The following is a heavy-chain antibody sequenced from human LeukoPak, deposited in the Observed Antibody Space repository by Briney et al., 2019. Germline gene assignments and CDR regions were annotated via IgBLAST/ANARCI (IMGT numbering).Heavy chain of an antibody. CDR1: GYTFTGYY. D-gene: IGHD6-6*01. CDR2: INPNSGGT. V-gene: IGHV1-2*02. Sequence: ASVKVSCKASGYTFTGYYVHWVRQAPGQGLEWMGWINPNSGGTSSAQKFQGRVTVTRDTSISTAYMELNRLRSDDTAVYFCARVLSSKYSNSCFDYWGQGTLVTVSS. CDR3: ARVLSSKYSNSCFDY. J-gene: IGHJ4*02.